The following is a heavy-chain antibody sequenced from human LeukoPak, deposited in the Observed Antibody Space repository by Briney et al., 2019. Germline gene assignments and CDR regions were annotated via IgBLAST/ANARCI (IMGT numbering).Heavy chain of an antibody. D-gene: IGHD2-15*01. CDR1: GGSISSGSYY. V-gene: IGHV4-61*02. J-gene: IGHJ3*02. CDR2: IYTSGST. CDR3: ARGYCSGGSCYRPRYDAFDI. Sequence: SQTLSLTCTVSGGSISSGSYYWSWIRQPAGKGLEWIGRIYTSGSTNYNPSLKSRVTISVDTSKNQFSLKLSSVTAADTAVYYCARGYCSGGSCYRPRYDAFDIWGQGTMVTVFS.